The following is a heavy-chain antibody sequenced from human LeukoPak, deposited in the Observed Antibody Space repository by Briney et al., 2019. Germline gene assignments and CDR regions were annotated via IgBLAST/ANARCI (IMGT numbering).Heavy chain of an antibody. J-gene: IGHJ4*02. CDR2: TYYRSRWYN. D-gene: IGHD5-24*01. CDR3: ARGWLQSGFGY. V-gene: IGHV6-1*01. Sequence: SQTLSLTCAISGDSVSSNSAAWTWIRQSPSRGLEWLGRTYYRSRWYNDYAVSLKSRITITPDTTKNQFSLQLNSVTPGDTAVYYCARGWLQSGFGYWGQGTLVTVSS. CDR1: GDSVSSNSAA.